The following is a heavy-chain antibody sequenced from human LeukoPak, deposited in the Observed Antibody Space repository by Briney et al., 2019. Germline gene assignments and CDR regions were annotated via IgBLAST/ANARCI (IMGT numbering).Heavy chain of an antibody. CDR2: LHPNSGGT. D-gene: IGHD2-15*01. CDR1: GYTFTDYY. V-gene: IGHV1-2*02. CDR3: ARAPRGYCSGGSCFDY. J-gene: IGHJ4*02. Sequence: GASVKVSCKASGYTFTDYYMHWVRQAPGQGLEWMGWLHPNSGGTNSAQKFQGRVTMTRDTSISTAYMELSRLSSDDTAVYYCARAPRGYCSGGSCFDYWGQGTLVTVSS.